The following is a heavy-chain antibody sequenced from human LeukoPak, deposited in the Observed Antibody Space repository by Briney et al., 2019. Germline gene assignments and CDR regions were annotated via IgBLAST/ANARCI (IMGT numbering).Heavy chain of an antibody. CDR1: GFTFSSYD. D-gene: IGHD3-10*01. V-gene: IGHV3-13*01. J-gene: IGHJ4*02. CDR2: IGTAGDT. Sequence: GGSLRLSCAASGFTFSSYDMHWVRQATGKGLEWVSAIGTAGDTYYPGSVKGRFTISRENAKNSLYLQMNSLRAGDTAVYYCARESLGSGSFDYWGQGTLVTVSS. CDR3: ARESLGSGSFDY.